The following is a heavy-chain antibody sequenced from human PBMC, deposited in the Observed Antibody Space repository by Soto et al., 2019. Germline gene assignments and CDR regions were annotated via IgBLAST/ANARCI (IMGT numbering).Heavy chain of an antibody. Sequence: QITLKESGPTLVKPTQTLTLTCTFSGFSLSTSGVGVGWIRQPPGKALEWLALIYWDDDKRYSPSLKNRLTITKDTSKNQVVLTMTNMDPVDTATYYCALTYYGSGSYYNVRWFDPWGQGTLVTVSS. J-gene: IGHJ5*02. CDR1: GFSLSTSGVG. V-gene: IGHV2-5*02. CDR3: ALTYYGSGSYYNVRWFDP. D-gene: IGHD3-10*01. CDR2: IYWDDDK.